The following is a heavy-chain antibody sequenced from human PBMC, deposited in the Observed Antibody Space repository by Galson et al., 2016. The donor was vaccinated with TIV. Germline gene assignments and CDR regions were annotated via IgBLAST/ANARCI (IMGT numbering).Heavy chain of an antibody. D-gene: IGHD3-9*01. CDR3: AREDYDILSGYYYGFFDY. V-gene: IGHV1-18*01. J-gene: IGHJ4*02. CDR2: ISPNNDNT. Sequence: SVKVSCKASGYTFTSRGLSWVRQAPGQGLEWMGWISPNNDNTNYAQKFQGRVTMTTDTSTNTVYLEMVNLRSDDTAVYYCAREDYDILSGYYYGFFDYWGQGTLVTVSS. CDR1: GYTFTSRG.